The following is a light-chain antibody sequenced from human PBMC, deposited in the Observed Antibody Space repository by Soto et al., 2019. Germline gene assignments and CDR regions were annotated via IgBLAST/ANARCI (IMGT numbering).Light chain of an antibody. Sequence: EIVLTQSPGTLSLSPGERATLSCRASQSVSSSYLAWYQQKPGQAPRLLIYGASSRATGIPDRFSGSGSGTDFTLTISRVEPEDFAVYYCQQYGSSPGTLGGGTNVEIQ. CDR1: QSVSSSY. J-gene: IGKJ4*01. CDR3: QQYGSSPGT. CDR2: GAS. V-gene: IGKV3-20*01.